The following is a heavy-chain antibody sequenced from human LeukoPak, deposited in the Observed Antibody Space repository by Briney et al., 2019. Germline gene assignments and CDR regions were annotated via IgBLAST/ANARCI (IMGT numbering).Heavy chain of an antibody. J-gene: IGHJ4*02. CDR2: ISYDGSNK. D-gene: IGHD3-22*01. V-gene: IGHV3-30*01. CDR1: GFTFSSYA. Sequence: PAGSLRLSCAASGFTFSSYAMHWVRQAPGKGLEWVAVISYDGSNKYYADSVKGRFTISRDNSKNTLYLQMNSLRAEDTAVYYCAREAYYYDSSGYFDYWGQGTLVTVSS. CDR3: AREAYYYDSSGYFDY.